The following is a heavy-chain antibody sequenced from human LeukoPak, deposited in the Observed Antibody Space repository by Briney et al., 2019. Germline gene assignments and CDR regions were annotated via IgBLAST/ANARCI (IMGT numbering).Heavy chain of an antibody. CDR1: GYSFTSYW. Sequence: GESLKISCKGSGYSFTSYWIGWVRQMPGKGLEWMGIVYPGDSDTRYSPSFQGQVTISADKSISTAYLQWSSLKASDTAMYYCARHLKSPRSYGSGKGNWFGPWGQGTLVTVSS. V-gene: IGHV5-51*01. CDR3: ARHLKSPRSYGSGKGNWFGP. J-gene: IGHJ5*02. CDR2: VYPGDSDT. D-gene: IGHD3-10*01.